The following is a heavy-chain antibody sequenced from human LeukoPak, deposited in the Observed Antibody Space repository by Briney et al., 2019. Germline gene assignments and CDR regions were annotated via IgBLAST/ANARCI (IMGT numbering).Heavy chain of an antibody. J-gene: IGHJ4*02. Sequence: ASVRVSCKASGYTFTSYYMHWVRQAPGQGLEWMGWINPNSGGTNYAQKFQGRVTMTRDTSISTAYMELSRLRSDDTAVYYCASPLRSGYSSSWYRGWGQGTLVTVSS. D-gene: IGHD6-13*01. CDR3: ASPLRSGYSSSWYRG. CDR2: INPNSGGT. V-gene: IGHV1-2*02. CDR1: GYTFTSYY.